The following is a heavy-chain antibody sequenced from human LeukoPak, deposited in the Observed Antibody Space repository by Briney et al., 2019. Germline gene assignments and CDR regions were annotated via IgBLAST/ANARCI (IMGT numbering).Heavy chain of an antibody. J-gene: IGHJ4*02. CDR2: ISGSGGST. CDR1: GSTFSSYA. Sequence: GGSLRLSCAASGSTFSSYAMSWVRQAPGKGLEWVSAISGSGGSTYYADSVKGRFTISRDNSKNTLYLQMNSLRAEDTAVYYCARSSGWYDYFDYWGQGTLVTVSS. V-gene: IGHV3-23*01. CDR3: ARSSGWYDYFDY. D-gene: IGHD6-19*01.